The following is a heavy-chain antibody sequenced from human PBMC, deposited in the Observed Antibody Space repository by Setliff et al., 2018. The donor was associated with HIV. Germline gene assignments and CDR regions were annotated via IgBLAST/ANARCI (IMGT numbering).Heavy chain of an antibody. J-gene: IGHJ5*02. V-gene: IGHV3-7*03. CDR2: INEDGNKK. CDR3: ARGLERTNALFGVVSIWLDP. Sequence: GGSLRLSCACSGFDFSDYWMSWVRQAPGKGLEWVATINEDGNKKYYGASVNGRFTVSRDNAKKSLYLQMNSLRAEDTAVYFCARGLERTNALFGVVSIWLDPWGQGTLVTVSS. CDR1: GFDFSDYW. D-gene: IGHD3-3*01.